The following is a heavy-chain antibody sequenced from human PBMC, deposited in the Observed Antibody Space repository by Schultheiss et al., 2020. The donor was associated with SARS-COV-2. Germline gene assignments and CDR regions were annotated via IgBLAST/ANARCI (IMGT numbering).Heavy chain of an antibody. CDR1: GGSISSSSYY. CDR2: IYYSGST. D-gene: IGHD6-19*01. CDR3: ARGLLYSSGWFGDY. J-gene: IGHJ4*02. Sequence: SETLSLTCTVSGGSISSSSYYWGWIRQPPGKGLEWIGSIYYSGSTYYNPSLKSRVTISVDTSKNQFSLKLSSVTAADTAVYYCARGLLYSSGWFGDYWGQGTLVTVSS. V-gene: IGHV4-39*01.